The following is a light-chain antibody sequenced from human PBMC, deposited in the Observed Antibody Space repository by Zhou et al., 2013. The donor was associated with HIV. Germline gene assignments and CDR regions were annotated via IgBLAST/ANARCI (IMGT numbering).Light chain of an antibody. V-gene: IGKV1-5*03. CDR3: QEYNSDSWT. Sequence: DIQMTQSPSTLSAYVGDRVTITCRASQSIGDWLAWYQQKPGKAPKLVISKASDLKSGVPSRFSGSGSGTEFTLTISSLQPDDSAIYYCQEYNSDSWTFGQGT. CDR2: KAS. CDR1: QSIGDW. J-gene: IGKJ1*01.